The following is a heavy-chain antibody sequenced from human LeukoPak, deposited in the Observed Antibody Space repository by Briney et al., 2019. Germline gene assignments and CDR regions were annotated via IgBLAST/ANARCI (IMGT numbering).Heavy chain of an antibody. D-gene: IGHD2-21*01. CDR2: IIPIFGTA. Sequence: GASVKVSCKASGGTFSSYAISWVRQAPGQGLEWMGGIIPIFGTANYAQKFQERVTITRDMSTSTAYMELSSLRSEDTAVYYCAADVDNRFDPWGQGTLVTVSS. CDR1: GGTFSSYA. V-gene: IGHV1-69*05. CDR3: AADVDNRFDP. J-gene: IGHJ5*02.